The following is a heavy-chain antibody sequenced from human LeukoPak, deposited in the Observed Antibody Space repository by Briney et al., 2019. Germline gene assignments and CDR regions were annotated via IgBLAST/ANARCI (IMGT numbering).Heavy chain of an antibody. CDR2: IYYSGST. V-gene: IGHV4-39*07. D-gene: IGHD3-22*01. J-gene: IGHJ6*02. CDR1: GGSISSSSYY. CDR3: ARADYDSSGPYGMDV. Sequence: SSETLSLTCTVSGGSISSSSYYWGWIRQPPGKGLEWIGSIYYSGSTYYNPSLKSRVTISVDTSKNQFSLKLSSVTAADTAVYYCARADYDSSGPYGMDVWGQGTTVTVSS.